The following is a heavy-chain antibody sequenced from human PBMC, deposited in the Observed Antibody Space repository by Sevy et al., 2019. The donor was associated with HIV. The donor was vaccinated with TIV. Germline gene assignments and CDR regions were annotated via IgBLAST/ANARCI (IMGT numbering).Heavy chain of an antibody. CDR2: INTNTGNP. CDR3: ARAEVDTAIEGFDY. J-gene: IGHJ4*02. D-gene: IGHD5-18*01. Sequence: ASVKVSCKASGYTFTRYSMNWVRQAPGQVLEWMGWINTNTGNPTYAQGFTGRFVFSLDTSVSTAYLQISSLKADDTAVYYCARAEVDTAIEGFDYWGQGTLVTVSS. V-gene: IGHV7-4-1*02. CDR1: GYTFTRYS.